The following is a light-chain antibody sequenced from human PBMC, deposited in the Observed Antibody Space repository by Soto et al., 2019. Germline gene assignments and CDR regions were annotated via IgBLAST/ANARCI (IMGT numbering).Light chain of an antibody. J-gene: IGKJ5*01. CDR3: QQDYNLPIT. CDR2: GAS. Sequence: EIVLTQSPGTPSLSPGERATLSCRASQSVSSSYLAWYQQKPGQAPRLLIYGASTRATGIPARFSGSGRGSGTDFTLTISSLQPEDFAVYYCQQDYNLPITFGQGTRLEIK. V-gene: IGKV3D-7*01. CDR1: QSVSSSY.